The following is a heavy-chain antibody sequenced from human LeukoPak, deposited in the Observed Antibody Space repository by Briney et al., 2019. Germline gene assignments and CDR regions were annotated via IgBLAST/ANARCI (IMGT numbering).Heavy chain of an antibody. V-gene: IGHV4-34*01. CDR3: ARGRGRASYGSGSYYNSPSPYMDV. CDR1: GGSFSGYY. D-gene: IGHD3-10*01. Sequence: SETLSLTCAVYGGSFSGYYWSWIRQPPGKGLEWIGEINHSGSTNYNPSLKSRVTISVDTSKNQFSLKLSSVTAADTAVYYCARGRGRASYGSGSYYNSPSPYMDVWGKGTTVTVSS. J-gene: IGHJ6*03. CDR2: INHSGST.